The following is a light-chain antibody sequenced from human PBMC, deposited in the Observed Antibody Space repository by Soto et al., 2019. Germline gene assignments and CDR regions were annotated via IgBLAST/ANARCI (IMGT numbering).Light chain of an antibody. CDR3: QQSYSTPLT. Sequence: DIQMTQSPSSLSASVGDRVTITCRASQSISSYLNWYQQKPGKAPKLLIYAASSLQSGVPSRFSGSGSGTDFTLTISRLQPEDFATYDCQQSYSTPLTFGGGTKVETK. V-gene: IGKV1-39*01. CDR2: AAS. J-gene: IGKJ4*01. CDR1: QSISSY.